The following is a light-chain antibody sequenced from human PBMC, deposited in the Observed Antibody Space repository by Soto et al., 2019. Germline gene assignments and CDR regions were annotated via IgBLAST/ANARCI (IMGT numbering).Light chain of an antibody. J-gene: IGLJ2*01. CDR3: AAWDDSLNGPV. V-gene: IGLV1-44*01. CDR1: SSNIGSNT. CDR2: SNN. Sequence: QSVLTQPPSASGTPGQRVTISCSGSSSNIGSNTVNWYQQLPGTAPKLLIYSNNQRPSGVPDRFSGSNSGTSASLAISGLQSDDEADYYCAAWDDSLNGPVFGGGTKVTVL.